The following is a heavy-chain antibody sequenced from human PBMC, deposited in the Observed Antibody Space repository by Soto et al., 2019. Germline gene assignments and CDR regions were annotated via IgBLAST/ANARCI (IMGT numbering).Heavy chain of an antibody. D-gene: IGHD6-13*01. Sequence: ASVKVSCKASGYTFTSYDINWVRQATGQGLEWMGWMNPNSANTGYAQKFQGRVTMTRNTSISTAYMELSSLRSEDTAVYYCARVGFSSWDFDYWGQGTLVTVSS. J-gene: IGHJ4*02. CDR3: ARVGFSSWDFDY. V-gene: IGHV1-8*01. CDR1: GYTFTSYD. CDR2: MNPNSANT.